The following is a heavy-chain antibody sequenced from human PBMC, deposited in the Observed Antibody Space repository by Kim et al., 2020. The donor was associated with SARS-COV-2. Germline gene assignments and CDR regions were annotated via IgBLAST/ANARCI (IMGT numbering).Heavy chain of an antibody. CDR1: GYSFTSYW. D-gene: IGHD2-21*01. CDR3: ARLWWGAGPYYYGMDV. Sequence: GESLKISCKGSGYSFTSYWIGWVRQMPGKGLEWMGIIYPGDSDTRYSPSFQGQVTISADKSISTAYLQWSSLKASDTAMYYCARLWWGAGPYYYGMDVWGQGTTVTVSS. J-gene: IGHJ6*02. V-gene: IGHV5-51*01. CDR2: IYPGDSDT.